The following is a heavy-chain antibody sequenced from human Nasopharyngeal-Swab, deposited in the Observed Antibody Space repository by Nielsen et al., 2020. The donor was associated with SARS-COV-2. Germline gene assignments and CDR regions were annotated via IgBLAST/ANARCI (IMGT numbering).Heavy chain of an antibody. CDR3: ARERLDYDFWSGTQPLGMDV. D-gene: IGHD3-3*01. V-gene: IGHV1-18*01. CDR1: GYTFTSYG. J-gene: IGHJ6*02. CDR2: ISAYNDNT. Sequence: ASVKVSCKASGYTFTSYGISWVRQAPGQGLEWMGWISAYNDNTDYAQKLQGRVTTTTDTSTSTAYMELRSLRSDDTAVYYCARERLDYDFWSGTQPLGMDVWGQGTTVTVSS.